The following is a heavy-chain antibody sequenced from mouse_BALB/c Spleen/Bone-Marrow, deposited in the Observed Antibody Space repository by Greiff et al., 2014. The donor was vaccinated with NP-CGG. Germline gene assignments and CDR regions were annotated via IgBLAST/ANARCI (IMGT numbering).Heavy chain of an antibody. CDR3: ASYRYAWYFDV. V-gene: IGHV14-3*02. J-gene: IGHJ1*01. CDR1: GFNIKDTY. D-gene: IGHD2-14*01. CDR2: IDPANGNT. Sequence: HLVESGAELVKPGASVKLSCTASGFNIKDTYMHWVKQRPEQGLEWIGRIDPANGNTKYDPKFQGKATITADTSSNTAYLQLSSLTSEDTAVYYCASYRYAWYFDVWGAGTTVTVSS.